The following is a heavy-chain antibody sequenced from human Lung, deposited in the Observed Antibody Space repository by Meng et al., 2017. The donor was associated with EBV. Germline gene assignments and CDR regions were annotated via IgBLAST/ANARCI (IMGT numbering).Heavy chain of an antibody. CDR1: GASISSAYHY. V-gene: IGHV4-31*01. D-gene: IGHD6-6*01. CDR3: ARVVAGRYNWFDP. CDR2: IYYSGST. Sequence: HEQLQEAVPLLVVPPQTPSLTCTYSGASISSAYHYRTWIRQRRGRGLEWIGYIYYSGSTYYNPSLKSLVTISVDTSKNQFSLKLSSVTAADTAVYYCARVVAGRYNWFDPWGQGTLVTVSS. J-gene: IGHJ5*02.